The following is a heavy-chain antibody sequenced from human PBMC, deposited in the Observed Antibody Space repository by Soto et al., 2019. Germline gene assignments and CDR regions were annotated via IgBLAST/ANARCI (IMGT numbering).Heavy chain of an antibody. D-gene: IGHD1-1*01. CDR1: GYTFTTFD. V-gene: IGHV1-8*01. CDR3: ALPAQGTHGMDV. Sequence: QVQLVQSGAEVEKPGASVKVSCKASGYTFTTFDINWVRQAPGQGLEWMGWVNPDSGNTGYAQSFQGRVTMARNTSISTAYMELSSLRSEDTAVYYCALPAQGTHGMDVWGQGTTVTVS. J-gene: IGHJ6*02. CDR2: VNPDSGNT.